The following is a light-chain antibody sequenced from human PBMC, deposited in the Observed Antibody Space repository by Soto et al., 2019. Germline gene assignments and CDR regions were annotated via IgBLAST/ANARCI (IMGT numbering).Light chain of an antibody. Sequence: EIVLTQSPGSLSLSPGQRATLSCRASQSVDTTFFAGYQKKPGQAPRLLIDGASKRATGIPGRFSGSGSGTDFTLIISRLEPEDFAVYYCQQYMSSVTFGQGTKVEIK. CDR2: GAS. V-gene: IGKV3-20*01. CDR3: QQYMSSVT. CDR1: QSVDTTF. J-gene: IGKJ1*01.